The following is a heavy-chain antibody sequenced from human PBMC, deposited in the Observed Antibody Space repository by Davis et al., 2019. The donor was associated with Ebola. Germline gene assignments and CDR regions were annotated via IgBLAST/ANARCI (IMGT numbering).Heavy chain of an antibody. D-gene: IGHD2-2*01. CDR2: INHSGST. CDR1: GGSFSGYY. CDR3: ARWAGGCSSTSCYFYYYGMDV. V-gene: IGHV4-34*01. Sequence: SQTLSLTCAVYGGSFSGYYWSWIRQPPGKGLEWIGEINHSGSTNYNPSLKSRVTISVDTSKNQFSLKLSSVTAADTAVYYCARWAGGCSSTSCYFYYYGMDVWGQGTTVTVSS. J-gene: IGHJ6*02.